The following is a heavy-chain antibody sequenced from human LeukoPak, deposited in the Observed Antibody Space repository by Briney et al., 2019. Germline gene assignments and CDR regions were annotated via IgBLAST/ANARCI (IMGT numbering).Heavy chain of an antibody. V-gene: IGHV1-69*13. D-gene: IGHD6-19*01. Sequence: SVKVSCKASGGTFSSYAISWVRQAPGQGLEWMGGIIPIFGTANYAQKFQGRVTITADESTSTAYMELSSLRSEDTAVYYCARDGAVAGTFAFGDYFDYWGQGTLVTVSS. CDR3: ARDGAVAGTFAFGDYFDY. CDR2: IIPIFGTA. CDR1: GGTFSSYA. J-gene: IGHJ4*02.